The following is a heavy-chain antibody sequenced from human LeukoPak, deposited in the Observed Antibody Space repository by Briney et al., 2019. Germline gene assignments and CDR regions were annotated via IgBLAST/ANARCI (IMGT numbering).Heavy chain of an antibody. D-gene: IGHD2-15*01. CDR1: GGAITSHY. J-gene: IGHJ6*03. CDR2: ISNSGST. CDR3: GRDALVGYFSYYYMDV. Sequence: SETLSLTCTVFGGAITSHYWTWIRQSPVKGLEWIGDISNSGSTSYNPSLKRRVTISIDTSKSQFSLKLTSVTAADTAVYYCGRDALVGYFSYYYMDVWGKGTTVTVSS. V-gene: IGHV4-59*11.